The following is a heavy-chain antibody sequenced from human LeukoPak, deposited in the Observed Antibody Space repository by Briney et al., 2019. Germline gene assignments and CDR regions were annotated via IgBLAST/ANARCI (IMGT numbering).Heavy chain of an antibody. CDR1: GFTFSNAW. CDR2: IKSKTDGGTT. Sequence: GGSLRLSCAASGFTFSNAWMSWVRQAPGKGLEWVGRIKSKTDGGTTDYAAPVKGRFTISRDNSKNTLYLQMNSLRAEDTAVYYCARDGYSYDGIDYWGQGTLVTVSS. D-gene: IGHD5-18*01. CDR3: ARDGYSYDGIDY. J-gene: IGHJ4*02. V-gene: IGHV3-15*01.